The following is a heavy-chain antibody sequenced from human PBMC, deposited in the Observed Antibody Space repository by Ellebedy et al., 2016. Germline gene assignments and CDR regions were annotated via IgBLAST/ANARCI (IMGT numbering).Heavy chain of an antibody. D-gene: IGHD3-22*01. Sequence: SETLSLTCTVSGGSISSGGYYWSWIRQHPGKGLEWIGYISYSGSTYYNPSLKSRVTISRDTSKNQFSLKLSSVTAADTAVYYCARETYYYDTSGYYRPIDYWGQGTLVTVSS. CDR3: ARETYYYDTSGYYRPIDY. CDR2: ISYSGST. J-gene: IGHJ4*02. CDR1: GGSISSGGYY. V-gene: IGHV4-31*03.